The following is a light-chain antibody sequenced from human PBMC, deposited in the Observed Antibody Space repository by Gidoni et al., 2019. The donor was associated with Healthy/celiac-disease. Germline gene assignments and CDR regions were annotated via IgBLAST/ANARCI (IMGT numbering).Light chain of an antibody. CDR1: QSSSSY. Sequence: DLQMTQSPSSLSASVGDSVTIPCRASQSSSSYLNWYQQKPGKAPKRLIYAASTLQSGVPSRFSGRGSGTDCTLSIGSLQPEDCATYDAQQSYVTLFTFGPGTKVDIK. J-gene: IGKJ3*01. CDR3: QQSYVTLFT. CDR2: AAS. V-gene: IGKV1-39*01.